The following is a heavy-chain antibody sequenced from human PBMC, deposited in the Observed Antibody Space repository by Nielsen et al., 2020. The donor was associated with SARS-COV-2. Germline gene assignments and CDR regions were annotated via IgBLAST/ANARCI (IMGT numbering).Heavy chain of an antibody. J-gene: IGHJ4*02. CDR1: GGSFSGYY. CDR2: INHSGST. D-gene: IGHD7-27*01. CDR3: ARGLGPSDY. Sequence: SETLSLTCAVYGGSFSGYYWSWIRQPPGRGLEWIGEINHSGSTNYNPSLKSRVTISVDTSKNQFSLKLSSVTAADTAVYYCARGLGPSDYWGQGTLVTVSS. V-gene: IGHV4-34*01.